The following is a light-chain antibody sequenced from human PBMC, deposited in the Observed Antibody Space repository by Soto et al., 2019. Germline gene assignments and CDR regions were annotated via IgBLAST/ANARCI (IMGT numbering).Light chain of an antibody. CDR3: FSYAGNYIYV. CDR2: DVT. V-gene: IGLV2-11*01. Sequence: QSVLTQPRSVSGSPGQSVTISCTGTSSDVGAYNAVSWYQQNPGKAPKFMIYDVTKRPSGVPDRFSGSKSGNTASLTIPGLQAEDEADYYCFSYAGNYIYVFGTGTKVTVL. CDR1: SSDVGAYNA. J-gene: IGLJ1*01.